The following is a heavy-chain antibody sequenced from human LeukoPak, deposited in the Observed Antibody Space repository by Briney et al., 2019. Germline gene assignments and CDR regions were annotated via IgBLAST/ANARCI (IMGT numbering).Heavy chain of an antibody. CDR3: ARGTPIVGVAFDY. J-gene: IGHJ4*02. D-gene: IGHD3-3*01. V-gene: IGHV6-1*01. Sequence: SQTLSLTCAISGDSVSSNSATWHWIRQSPSRGLEWLGRTYYRSKWYNDYAVSVKSRITINPDTSKNQFSLQLNSVTPEETAVYYCARGTPIVGVAFDYWGQGTLVTVSP. CDR1: GDSVSSNSAT. CDR2: TYYRSKWYN.